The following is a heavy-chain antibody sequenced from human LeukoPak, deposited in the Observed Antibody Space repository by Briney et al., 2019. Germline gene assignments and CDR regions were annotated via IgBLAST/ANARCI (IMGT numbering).Heavy chain of an antibody. CDR3: AELGITMIGGV. V-gene: IGHV3-23*01. CDR2: ISGSGSTI. D-gene: IGHD3-10*02. Sequence: PGGSLRLSCAASGFTFNNYAMSWVRQAPGKGLEWVSAISGSGSTIYYADSVKGRFTISRDNAKNSLYLQMNSLRAEDTAVYYCAELGITMIGGVWGKGTTVTISS. J-gene: IGHJ6*04. CDR1: GFTFNNYA.